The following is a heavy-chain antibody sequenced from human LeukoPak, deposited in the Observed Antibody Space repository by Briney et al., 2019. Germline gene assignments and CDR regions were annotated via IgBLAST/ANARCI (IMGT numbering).Heavy chain of an antibody. J-gene: IGHJ1*01. CDR3: VPLTDGSVDQ. CDR1: TFTVSTNY. CDR2: IYTGGSP. V-gene: IGHV3-66*01. D-gene: IGHD3-10*01. Sequence: GGSLRLSCAASTFTVSTNYMTWVRQAPGKGLEWVSMIYTGGSPYYADSVKGRFTISRDNSKNTLNLQMNSLRVEDTAVYYCVPLTDGSVDQWGQGTLDTVSS.